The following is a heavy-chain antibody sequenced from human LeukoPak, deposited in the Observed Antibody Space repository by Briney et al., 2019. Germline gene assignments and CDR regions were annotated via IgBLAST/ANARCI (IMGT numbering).Heavy chain of an antibody. J-gene: IGHJ4*02. CDR3: AKDWALLDY. CDR2: ISYDGSTK. CDR1: GFTFSGYG. V-gene: IGHV3-30*18. D-gene: IGHD1-26*01. Sequence: GGSLRLSCAASGFTFSGYGMHWVRQAPGKGLEWVAAISYDGSTKYYADSVKGRFTISRDNSKNTLYLQMNSLRAEDTAVYYCAKDWALLDYWGQGTLVTVSS.